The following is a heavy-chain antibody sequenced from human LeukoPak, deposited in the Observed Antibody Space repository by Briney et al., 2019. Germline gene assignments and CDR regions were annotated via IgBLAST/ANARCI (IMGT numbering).Heavy chain of an antibody. CDR2: IIPIFGTA. Sequence: GASVKVSCKASGGTFSSYAISWVRQAPGQGLEWMGGIIPIFGTANYAQKFQGRVTITADESTSTAYMELSSLRSEDTAVYYCARAGEGYCSGGSCYWEPTNLGDYYYYYYMDVWGKGTTVTISS. CDR1: GGTFSSYA. D-gene: IGHD2-15*01. CDR3: ARAGEGYCSGGSCYWEPTNLGDYYYYYYMDV. J-gene: IGHJ6*03. V-gene: IGHV1-69*13.